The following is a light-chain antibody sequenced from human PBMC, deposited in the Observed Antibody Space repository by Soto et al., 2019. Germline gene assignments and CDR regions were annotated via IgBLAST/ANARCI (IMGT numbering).Light chain of an antibody. J-gene: IGKJ4*01. Sequence: DIVMTQSPATLSVSPGERATLSCRASQRVSRELAWYQHKPGQAPRLLIYGASTRATGIPARFSGSGSGTEFILTISSLQSEDFAVYYCQHYNNWPPLTFGGGTKVEIK. CDR3: QHYNNWPPLT. V-gene: IGKV3-15*01. CDR1: QRVSRE. CDR2: GAS.